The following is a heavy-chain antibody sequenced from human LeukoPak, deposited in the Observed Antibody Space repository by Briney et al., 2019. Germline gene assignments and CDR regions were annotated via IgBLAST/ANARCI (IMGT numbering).Heavy chain of an antibody. CDR3: ASVAYSTGVSDY. CDR2: IYYSGST. D-gene: IGHD6-19*01. CDR1: GGSFSGYY. V-gene: IGHV4-34*01. Sequence: PSETLSLTCAVYGGSFSGYYWSWIRQPPGKGLEWIGYIYYSGSTYYNPSLKSRVTISVDRSKNQFSLKLTSVTAADTAVYYCASVAYSTGVSDYWGQGTLVTVSS. J-gene: IGHJ4*02.